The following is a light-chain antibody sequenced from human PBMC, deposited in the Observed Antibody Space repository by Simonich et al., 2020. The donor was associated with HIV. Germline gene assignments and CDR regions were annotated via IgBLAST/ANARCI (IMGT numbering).Light chain of an antibody. CDR3: QQYNTYLRT. Sequence: DIVMTQSPDSLAVSLGERATINCKSSQSVLYSSNNKDYLAWYQQKPGQPPNLLIYWASPRESGVPDRFSGSGSETDFTLTISSLQPDDFATYYCQQYNTYLRTFGQGTKVEIK. CDR2: WAS. J-gene: IGKJ1*01. V-gene: IGKV4-1*01. CDR1: QSVLYSSNNKDY.